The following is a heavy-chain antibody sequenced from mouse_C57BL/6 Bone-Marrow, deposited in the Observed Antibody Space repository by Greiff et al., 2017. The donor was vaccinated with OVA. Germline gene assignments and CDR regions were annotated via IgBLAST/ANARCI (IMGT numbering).Heavy chain of an antibody. V-gene: IGHV5-6*02. Sequence: EVKVVESGGDLVKPGGSLKLSCAASGFTFSSYGMSWVRQTPDKRLEWVATISSGGSYTYYPDSVKGRFTISRDNAKNTLYLQMSSLKSEDTAMYYCARRRDYFDYWGQGTTLTVSS. CDR1: GFTFSSYG. CDR2: ISSGGSYT. CDR3: ARRRDYFDY. J-gene: IGHJ2*01.